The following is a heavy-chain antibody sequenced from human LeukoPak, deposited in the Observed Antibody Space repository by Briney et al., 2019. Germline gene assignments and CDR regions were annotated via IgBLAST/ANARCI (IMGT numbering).Heavy chain of an antibody. CDR1: GGSISSHY. CDR3: ARTAARYYMDV. D-gene: IGHD6-6*01. J-gene: IGHJ6*03. V-gene: IGHV4-59*11. Sequence: SETLSLTCTVSGGSISSHYWSWIRQPPGKGLEWIGYFHYSGSTNYNPSLKSRVTISVDTSKNQFSLKLSSVTAADTAVYYCARTAARYYMDVWGKGTTVTVSS. CDR2: FHYSGST.